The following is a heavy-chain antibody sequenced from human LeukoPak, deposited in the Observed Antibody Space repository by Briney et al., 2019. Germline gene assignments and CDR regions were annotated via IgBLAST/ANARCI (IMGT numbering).Heavy chain of an antibody. J-gene: IGHJ4*02. D-gene: IGHD1-1*01. Sequence: GGSLRLSCAASGFTFSSNAIHWVRRAPGKGLEWVAEISYDGGNTYYADSVKGRFTISRDNSKNTLYLQMNSLRAEETAVYYCAKEGTGIHFDYWGQGTLVTVSS. CDR2: ISYDGGNT. V-gene: IGHV3-30-3*01. CDR3: AKEGTGIHFDY. CDR1: GFTFSSNA.